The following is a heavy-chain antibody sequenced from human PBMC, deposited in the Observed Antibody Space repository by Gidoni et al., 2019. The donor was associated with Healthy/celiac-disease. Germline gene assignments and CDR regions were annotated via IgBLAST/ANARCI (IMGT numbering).Heavy chain of an antibody. V-gene: IGHV4-34*01. J-gene: IGHJ4*02. CDR2: INHSGST. CDR3: ARGRRGSIVVKRPLFDY. Sequence: QVQLQQWGAGLLKPSVTLSLTCALYGGSFSVYYWSWIRQPPGKGMEWSEEINHSGSTNYNPSIKRRVTISVDTSKNQFSLKRSSVTAADTAVYYCARGRRGSIVVKRPLFDYWGQGTLVTVSS. D-gene: IGHD3-22*01. CDR1: GGSFSVYY.